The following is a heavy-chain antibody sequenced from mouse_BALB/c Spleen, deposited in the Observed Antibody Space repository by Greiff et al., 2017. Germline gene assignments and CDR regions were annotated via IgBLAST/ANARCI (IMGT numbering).Heavy chain of an antibody. V-gene: IGHV1S56*01. J-gene: IGHJ4*01. CDR1: GYTFTSYY. D-gene: IGHD2-10*01. CDR3: ARVGIAYYGNYYAMDY. Sequence: VQLQQSGPELVKPVASVRISCKASGYTFTSYYIHWVKQRPGQGLEWIGWIYPGNVNTKYNEKFKGKATLTADKSSSTAYMQLSSLTSEDSAVYFCARVGIAYYGNYYAMDYWGQGTSVTVSS. CDR2: IYPGNVNT.